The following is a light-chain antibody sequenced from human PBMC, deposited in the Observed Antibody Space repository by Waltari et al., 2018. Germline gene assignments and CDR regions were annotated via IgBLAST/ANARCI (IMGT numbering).Light chain of an antibody. V-gene: IGLV2-14*03. CDR1: TSDIGDYNY. Sequence: QSALTQPSSVSGSPGQSITISCTGSTSDIGDYNYVSRYQQHPGKAPKRVIYDVNNRPAGISNRFSGSKAGNTASLAISGLQAEDEADYYCSSYTSLTNLFVVFGGGTKVTVL. CDR3: SSYTSLTNLFVV. J-gene: IGLJ2*01. CDR2: DVN.